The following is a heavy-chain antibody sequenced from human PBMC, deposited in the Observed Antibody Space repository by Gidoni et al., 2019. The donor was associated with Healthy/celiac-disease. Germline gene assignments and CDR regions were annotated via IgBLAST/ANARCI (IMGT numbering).Heavy chain of an antibody. Sequence: QVQLQQWGAGLLQPSETLSLTCAVYGGSFSGYYWSWIRQPPGKGLEWIGEINHSGSTNYNPSLKSRVTISVDTSKNQFSLKLSSVTAADTAVYYCARPGERSYGSGDAFDIWGQGTMVTVSS. D-gene: IGHD1-26*01. CDR2: INHSGST. J-gene: IGHJ3*02. CDR1: GGSFSGYY. V-gene: IGHV4-34*01. CDR3: ARPGERSYGSGDAFDI.